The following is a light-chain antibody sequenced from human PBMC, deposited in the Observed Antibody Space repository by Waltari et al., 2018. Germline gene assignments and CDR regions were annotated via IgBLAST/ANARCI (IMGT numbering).Light chain of an antibody. CDR1: SSDIGGYYY. J-gene: IGLJ2*01. CDR2: EVK. Sequence: QSALTQPPSASGSPGQSVTISCTGTSSDIGGYYYVSWYQQHPGRAPKVIIHEVKERPSGVPDRFSGSKSGNTASLTVSGLQAEDEADYYCSSYAGSNNLVFGGGTKLTVL. CDR3: SSYAGSNNLV. V-gene: IGLV2-8*01.